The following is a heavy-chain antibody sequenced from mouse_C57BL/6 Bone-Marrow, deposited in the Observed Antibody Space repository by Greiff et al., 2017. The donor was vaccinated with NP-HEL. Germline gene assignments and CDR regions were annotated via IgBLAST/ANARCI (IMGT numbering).Heavy chain of an antibody. CDR2: IYPRDGST. CDR1: GYTFTDHT. Sequence: VQLQQSDAELVKPGASVKISCKVSGYTFTDHTIHWMKQRPEQGLEWIGYIYPRDGSTKYNEKFKGKATLTADKSSSTAYMQLNSLTSEDSAVYFWACRGSNYLAWFAYWGKGTLVTVSA. D-gene: IGHD2-5*01. CDR3: ACRGSNYLAWFAY. V-gene: IGHV1-78*01. J-gene: IGHJ3*01.